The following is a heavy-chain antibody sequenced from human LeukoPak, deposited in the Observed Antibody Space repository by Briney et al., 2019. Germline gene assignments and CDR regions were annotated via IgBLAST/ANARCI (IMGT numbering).Heavy chain of an antibody. CDR3: ARLGDGYPGNWFDP. V-gene: IGHV1-18*01. J-gene: IGHJ5*02. D-gene: IGHD5-24*01. Sequence: RGASVKVSCKASGYTFTSYDINWVRQATGQGLEWMGWMNPNSGNTNYAQKLQGRVTMTTDTSTSTAYMELRSLRSDDTAVYYCARLGDGYPGNWFDPWGQGTLVTVSS. CDR1: GYTFTSYD. CDR2: MNPNSGNT.